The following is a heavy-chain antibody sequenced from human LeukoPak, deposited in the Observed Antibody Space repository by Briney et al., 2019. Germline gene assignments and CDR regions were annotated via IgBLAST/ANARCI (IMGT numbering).Heavy chain of an antibody. D-gene: IGHD6-13*01. Sequence: GGSLRLSCAASGFTFSSYSMNWVRQAPGKGLEWVSYISSSSSTIYYADSVKGRFTISRDNAKNSLYLQMNSLRAEDTAVYYCARTYSSSWYLPTNFDYWGQGTLVTVSS. V-gene: IGHV3-48*04. J-gene: IGHJ4*02. CDR3: ARTYSSSWYLPTNFDY. CDR1: GFTFSSYS. CDR2: ISSSSSTI.